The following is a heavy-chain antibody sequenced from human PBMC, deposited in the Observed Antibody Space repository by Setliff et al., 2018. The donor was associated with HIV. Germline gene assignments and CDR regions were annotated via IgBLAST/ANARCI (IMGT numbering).Heavy chain of an antibody. Sequence: SETLSLTCTVSGAYISSYYWSWIRQPPGKGLEWIGDIYYSGNTHFNPSLKSRVTISLDTSKNQVFLKLTSVTAADTAVYYCARDLGRITLSGVNEGWLDPWGQGTLVTVSS. V-gene: IGHV4-59*01. CDR1: GAYISSYY. CDR3: ARDLGRITLSGVNEGWLDP. CDR2: IYYSGNT. D-gene: IGHD3-3*01. J-gene: IGHJ5*02.